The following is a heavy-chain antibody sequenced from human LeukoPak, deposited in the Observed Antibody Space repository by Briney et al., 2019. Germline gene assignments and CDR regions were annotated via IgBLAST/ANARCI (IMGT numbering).Heavy chain of an antibody. CDR2: IKLDGSER. CDR1: GLTFSSDG. D-gene: IGHD3-16*01. Sequence: GGSLRLSCAASGLTFSSDGMSWVRQAPGKGLEWVANIKLDGSERYYMDSVRGRFTISRDYSKNSLDLQMNSLRAEDTAVYYCALSRGLGGPFDFWGQGTLVTVSS. V-gene: IGHV3-7*01. CDR3: ALSRGLGGPFDF. J-gene: IGHJ4*02.